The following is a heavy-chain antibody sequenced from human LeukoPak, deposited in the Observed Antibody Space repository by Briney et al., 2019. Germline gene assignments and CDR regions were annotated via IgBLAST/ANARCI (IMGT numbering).Heavy chain of an antibody. CDR3: ARAVVRDYVWGSYRPIGYFDY. Sequence: SETLPLTAAASGASISGGGYSGGWIRQPPGRGLGGMGSIYISGSTYYNPSLKSRVTISVDRSKNQFSLKLSSVTAADTAVYYCARAVVRDYVWGSYRPIGYFDYWGQGTLVTVSS. J-gene: IGHJ4*02. D-gene: IGHD3-16*02. V-gene: IGHV4-30-2*01. CDR2: IYISGST. CDR1: GASISGGGYS.